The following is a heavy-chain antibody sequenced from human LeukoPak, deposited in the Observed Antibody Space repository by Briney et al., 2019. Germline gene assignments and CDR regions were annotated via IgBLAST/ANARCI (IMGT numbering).Heavy chain of an antibody. D-gene: IGHD5-18*01. Sequence: PGESLKISCKVSGYTFTNYWIGWVRQMPGKGLEWMGIIYPSDSDTRYSPSFQGQVTISADKSISTAYLQWSSLKASDTAMYYCARLDTDMAELGYWGQGTLVTVSS. CDR3: ARLDTDMAELGY. CDR1: GYTFTNYW. V-gene: IGHV5-51*01. CDR2: IYPSDSDT. J-gene: IGHJ4*02.